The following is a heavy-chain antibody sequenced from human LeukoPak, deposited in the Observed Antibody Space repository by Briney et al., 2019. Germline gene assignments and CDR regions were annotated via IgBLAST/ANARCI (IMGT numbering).Heavy chain of an antibody. CDR2: IKSDGITI. CDR3: ARGRPHGNDY. V-gene: IGHV3-74*01. Sequence: GGSLRLSCAASGFTFSNYMMHWVRQAPGKGLVWVSRIKSDGITITYADSVKGRFTISRDNAKNTLYLQMNSLRVEDTAVYYCARGRPHGNDYWGQGTLVTVSS. CDR1: GFTFSNYM. D-gene: IGHD4-23*01. J-gene: IGHJ4*02.